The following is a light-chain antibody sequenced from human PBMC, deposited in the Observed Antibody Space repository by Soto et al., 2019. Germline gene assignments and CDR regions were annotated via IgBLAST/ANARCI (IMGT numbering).Light chain of an antibody. Sequence: ETVLTQSPATLSLSPGERATLSCRASQSVRSNLAWYQHKPGQAPRLLIYDASNRATGIPGRFSGSGSGPDFTLTISNLVPEDCAVYYCQQRDNWPWTFGQGAKVEIK. CDR3: QQRDNWPWT. CDR2: DAS. J-gene: IGKJ1*01. V-gene: IGKV3-11*01. CDR1: QSVRSN.